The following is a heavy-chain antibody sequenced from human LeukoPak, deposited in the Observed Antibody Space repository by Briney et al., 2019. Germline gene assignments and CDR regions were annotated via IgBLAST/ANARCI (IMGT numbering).Heavy chain of an antibody. CDR2: INTNTGNP. V-gene: IGHV7-4-1*02. Sequence: GASVKVSCKASGYTFTSYAMNWVRPAPGQGLEWMGWINTNTGNPTYAQGFTGRFVFSLDTSVSTAYLQISSLKAEDTAVYYCARDRYSGYDLGYFDYWGQGTLVTVSS. CDR1: GYTFTSYA. J-gene: IGHJ4*02. D-gene: IGHD5-12*01. CDR3: ARDRYSGYDLGYFDY.